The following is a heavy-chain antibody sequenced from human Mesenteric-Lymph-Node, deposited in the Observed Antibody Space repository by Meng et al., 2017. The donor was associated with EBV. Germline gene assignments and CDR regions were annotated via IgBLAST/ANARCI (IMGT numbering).Heavy chain of an antibody. J-gene: IGHJ3*02. CDR2: IRSSYNYI. V-gene: IGHV3-21*02. D-gene: IGHD1-26*01. CDR1: EFSLTSHD. CDR3: ARDLKNQWDLPKAFDI. Sequence: EGQLVESGGGLVKPGGSLRLSCVASEFSLTSHDMNWVRQAPGKGLEWVSSIRSSYNYIYYADSVKGRFTISRDNAKNSLYLQMNSLRAEDTAVYYCARDLKNQWDLPKAFDIWGQGTMVTVSS.